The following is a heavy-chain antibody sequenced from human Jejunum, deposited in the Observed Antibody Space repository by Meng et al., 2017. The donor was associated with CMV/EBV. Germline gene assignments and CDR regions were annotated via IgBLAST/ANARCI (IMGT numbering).Heavy chain of an antibody. CDR3: ARGSTRYEMGIDP. CDR2: ITRNSGGT. Sequence: KASGYNYIGYYMHWVRQAPGQGLEWMGRITRNSGGTNYAQKFQGRVTMNRDTSISTAYMELSRLTSDDTAVYYCARGSTRYEMGIDPWGQGTLVTVSS. D-gene: IGHD2/OR15-2a*01. CDR1: GYNYIGYY. V-gene: IGHV1-2*06. J-gene: IGHJ5*02.